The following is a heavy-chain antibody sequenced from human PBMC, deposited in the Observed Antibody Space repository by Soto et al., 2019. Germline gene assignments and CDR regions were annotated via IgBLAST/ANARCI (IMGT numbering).Heavy chain of an antibody. D-gene: IGHD3-16*02. J-gene: IGHJ4*02. CDR3: ARDRDYVWGSYRHTSDY. CDR2: ISAYNGDT. V-gene: IGHV1-18*01. Sequence: QVQLVQSGAEVKKPGASVKVSCKASGYSFTSNGITWGRQAPGQGLEWMGWISAYNGDTNYAQKFQGRITMTTDASTRTAYMDLRSLGFDDTALYYCARDRDYVWGSYRHTSDYWGQGTLLTVSS. CDR1: GYSFTSNG.